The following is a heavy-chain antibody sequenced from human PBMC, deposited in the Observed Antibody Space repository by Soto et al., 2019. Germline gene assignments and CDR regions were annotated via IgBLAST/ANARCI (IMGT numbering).Heavy chain of an antibody. CDR3: ARRARADYYNRDV. Sequence: EVQLVESGGGLAQPGGSLRLSCAASGFTFSSDAMDWVRQAPGKGLEYVSGISSNGIGTYYASSVKGRFTISRDNSRDRVYLKMDSLRPKDMVFYYWARRARADYYNRDVGGKGPRAPFS. CDR2: ISSNGIGT. D-gene: IGHD6-6*01. J-gene: IGHJ6*03. CDR1: GFTFSSDA. V-gene: IGHV3-64*01.